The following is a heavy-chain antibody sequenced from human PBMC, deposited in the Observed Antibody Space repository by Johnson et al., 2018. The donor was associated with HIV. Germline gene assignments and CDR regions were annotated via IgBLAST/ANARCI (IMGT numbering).Heavy chain of an antibody. J-gene: IGHJ3*01. CDR3: ARDGVIRGVRYAFDL. Sequence: QVQLVESGGGLVKPGGSLRLSCAASGFNFIDYYMSWIRQAPGKGLDWVSSISSSGRTKYDADYVKGRFTISRDNAKNSVYLQMNSLRAEDTAVYYCARDGVIRGVRYAFDLWGQGTMVSVSS. CDR2: ISSSGRTK. D-gene: IGHD3-10*01. V-gene: IGHV3-11*04. CDR1: GFNFIDYY.